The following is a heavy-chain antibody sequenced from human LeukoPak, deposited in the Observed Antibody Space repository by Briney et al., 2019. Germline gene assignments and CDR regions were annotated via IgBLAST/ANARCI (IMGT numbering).Heavy chain of an antibody. CDR1: GGTFSSYA. CDR3: ATHSVDIAALDD. J-gene: IGHJ4*02. D-gene: IGHD6-6*01. V-gene: IGHV1-69*05. CDR2: IIPIFGTA. Sequence: SVKVSFKASGGTFSSYAISWVRQAPGQGLEWMGRIIPIFGTANYAQKFQGRVTITTDESTSTAYMELSSLRSEDTAVYYCATHSVDIAALDDWGQGTLVTVSS.